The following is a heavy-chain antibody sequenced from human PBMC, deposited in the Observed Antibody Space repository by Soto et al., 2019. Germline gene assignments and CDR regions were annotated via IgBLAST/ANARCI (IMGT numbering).Heavy chain of an antibody. D-gene: IGHD2-2*01. CDR1: GGSISSSNW. CDR2: IYHSGST. CDR3: ARVHCISTSCFDAAFDY. J-gene: IGHJ4*02. V-gene: IGHV4-4*02. Sequence: QVQLQESGPGLVKPSGTLSLTCAVSGGSISSSNWWSWVRQPPGKGLEWIGEIYHSGSTNYNPSLQSRVTISVDKSKNQFSLKLSSVTAADTAVYYCARVHCISTSCFDAAFDYWGQGTLVTVSS.